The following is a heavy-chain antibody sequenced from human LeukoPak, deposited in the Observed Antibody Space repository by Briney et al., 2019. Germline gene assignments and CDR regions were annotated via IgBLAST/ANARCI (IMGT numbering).Heavy chain of an antibody. J-gene: IGHJ4*02. CDR2: ISGSGGST. Sequence: PGGSLRLSCAASGFTFSSYAMSWVRQAPGKGLEWVSAISGSGGSTYYADSVKGRFTISRDNSKNTLYLQMNSLRAEDTAVYYCARYPSDQYYFDYWGQGTLVTVSS. CDR3: ARYPSDQYYFDY. V-gene: IGHV3-23*01. CDR1: GFTFSSYA. D-gene: IGHD2-2*02.